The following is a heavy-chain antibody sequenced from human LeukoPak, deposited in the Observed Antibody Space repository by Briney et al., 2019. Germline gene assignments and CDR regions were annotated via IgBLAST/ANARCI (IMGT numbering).Heavy chain of an antibody. Sequence: GGSLRLSCAASGFTFSSYSMNWVRQAPGKGLEWVSYISSSSSTIYYADSVKGRFTISRDNAKNSLYLQMNSLRAEDTAVYYCASTGWEIYYDSSGYYDYWGQGTLVTVSS. CDR3: ASTGWEIYYDSSGYYDY. CDR2: ISSSSSTI. CDR1: GFTFSSYS. V-gene: IGHV3-48*04. D-gene: IGHD3-22*01. J-gene: IGHJ4*02.